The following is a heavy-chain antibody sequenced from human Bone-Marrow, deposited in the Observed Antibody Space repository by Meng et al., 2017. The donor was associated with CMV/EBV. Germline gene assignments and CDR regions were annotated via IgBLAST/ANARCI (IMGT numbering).Heavy chain of an antibody. V-gene: IGHV1-18*01. CDR3: ARALKYCSSTSCRQPPGY. CDR1: GYTFTSYD. D-gene: IGHD2-2*01. Sequence: ASVKVSCKASGYTFTSYDINWVRQATGQGLEWMGWISAYNGNTNYAQKLQGRVTMTTDTSTSTAYMELRRLRSDDTAVYYCARALKYCSSTSCRQPPGYWGQGTLVTVSS. CDR2: ISAYNGNT. J-gene: IGHJ4*02.